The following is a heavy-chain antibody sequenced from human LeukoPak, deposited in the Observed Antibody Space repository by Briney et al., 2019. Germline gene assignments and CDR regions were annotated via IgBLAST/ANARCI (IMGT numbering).Heavy chain of an antibody. CDR1: GFTVSSNY. V-gene: IGHV3-66*01. CDR2: IYSGGSR. J-gene: IGHJ3*02. CDR3: AKGGYSSGVNDAFDI. D-gene: IGHD6-19*01. Sequence: PGGSLRLSCAASGFTVSSNYMSWVRQAPGKGLEWVSVIYSGGSRYYADSVKGRFTISRDNSKNTLYLQMNSLRAEDTAVYYCAKGGYSSGVNDAFDIWGQGTMVTVSS.